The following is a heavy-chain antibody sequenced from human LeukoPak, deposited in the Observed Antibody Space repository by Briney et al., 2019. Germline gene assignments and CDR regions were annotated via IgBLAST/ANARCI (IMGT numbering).Heavy chain of an antibody. Sequence: ASVKVSCKASGYTFTSYGISWVRQAPGQGLEWMGWISAYNGNTNYAQELQGRVTMTTDTSTSTAYMELRSLRSDDTAVYYCVRPLDCSSTSCYSANWFDPWGQGTLVTVSS. J-gene: IGHJ5*02. V-gene: IGHV1-18*01. CDR3: VRPLDCSSTSCYSANWFDP. CDR2: ISAYNGNT. CDR1: GYTFTSYG. D-gene: IGHD2-2*01.